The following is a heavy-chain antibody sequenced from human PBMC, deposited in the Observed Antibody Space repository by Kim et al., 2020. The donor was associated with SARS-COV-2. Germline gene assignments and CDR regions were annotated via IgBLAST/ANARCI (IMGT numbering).Heavy chain of an antibody. D-gene: IGHD5-18*01. V-gene: IGHV3-23*03. CDR1: GFTFRTYG. Sequence: GGSLRLSCAASGFTFRTYGMSWVRQAPGKGLEWVSVIYTGGARTYYADSVRGRVTISRDDSKNTLYLQMNSLRDEDTAVYYCAKDDSDSYGAFDHWGRGTLVTVSS. CDR2: IYTGGART. CDR3: AKDDSDSYGAFDH. J-gene: IGHJ4*02.